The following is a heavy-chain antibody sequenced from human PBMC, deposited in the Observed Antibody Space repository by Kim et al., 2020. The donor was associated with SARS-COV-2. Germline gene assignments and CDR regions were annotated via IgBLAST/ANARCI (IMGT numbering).Heavy chain of an antibody. Sequence: GGSLRLSCAASGFTFGTYWMAWVRQAPGKGPEWVANIKQDESEKYYVDSVKGRFTISRDNAKNSLYLQMNSLRAEDTAMYYCARDYKGSLDYWGQGTLVTVSS. D-gene: IGHD3-10*01. CDR2: IKQDESEK. V-gene: IGHV3-7*03. CDR1: GFTFGTYW. J-gene: IGHJ4*02. CDR3: ARDYKGSLDY.